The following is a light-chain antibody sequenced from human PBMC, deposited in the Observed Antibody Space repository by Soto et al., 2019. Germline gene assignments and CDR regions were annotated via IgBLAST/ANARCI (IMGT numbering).Light chain of an antibody. CDR2: DVS. CDR1: SSDVGGYNY. J-gene: IGLJ3*02. Sequence: QSALTQPRSVSGSPGQSVTISCTGTSSDVGGYNYVSWYQQHPGKAPKLMIYDVSKRPSGVPDRFSGSKSGNTASLTISGLQAEDEADYYCCSYAGSSWVFGGRTQLTVL. CDR3: CSYAGSSWV. V-gene: IGLV2-11*01.